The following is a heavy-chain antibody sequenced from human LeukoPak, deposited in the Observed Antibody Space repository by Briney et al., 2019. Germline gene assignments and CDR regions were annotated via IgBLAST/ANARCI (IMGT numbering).Heavy chain of an antibody. CDR3: ARALGNIVVVPAPPSWYFDL. V-gene: IGHV4-4*07. CDR1: GGSISSYY. Sequence: PSETLSLTCTVSGGSISSYYWSWIRQPAGKGLEWIGRIYTSGSTNYNPSLKSRVTMSVDTSKNQFSLKLSSVTAADTAVYYCARALGNIVVVPAPPSWYFDLWGRGTLVTVSS. D-gene: IGHD2-2*01. CDR2: IYTSGST. J-gene: IGHJ2*01.